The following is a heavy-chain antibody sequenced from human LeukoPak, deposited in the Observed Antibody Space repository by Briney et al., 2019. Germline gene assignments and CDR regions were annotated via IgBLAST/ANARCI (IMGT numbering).Heavy chain of an antibody. Sequence: SETLSLTCTVSGGSISSFYWSWIRQPPGKGLEWIGSTYYSGSTNYNPSLKSRVTISIDTSKNQFSLKLSSVTAADTAVYYCAREAPRTYYYDSSGYPHGDYWGQGTLVTVSS. CDR1: GGSISSFY. D-gene: IGHD3-22*01. CDR3: AREAPRTYYYDSSGYPHGDY. V-gene: IGHV4-59*12. CDR2: TYYSGST. J-gene: IGHJ4*02.